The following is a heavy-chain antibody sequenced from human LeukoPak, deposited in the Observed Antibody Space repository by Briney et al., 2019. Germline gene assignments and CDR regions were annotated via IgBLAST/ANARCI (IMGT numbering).Heavy chain of an antibody. CDR1: GFTFSRYS. CDR2: ISSSSSYM. V-gene: IGHV3-21*01. CDR3: ARVGVAGLWGYYYYGMDV. D-gene: IGHD6-19*01. Sequence: GGSLRLSCAASGFTFSRYSMNWVRQAPGKGLEWVSSISSSSSYMYHADSLRGRFTISRDNAENSLYLQMNSLRAEDTAVYYCARVGVAGLWGYYYYGMDVWGQGTTVTVSS. J-gene: IGHJ6*02.